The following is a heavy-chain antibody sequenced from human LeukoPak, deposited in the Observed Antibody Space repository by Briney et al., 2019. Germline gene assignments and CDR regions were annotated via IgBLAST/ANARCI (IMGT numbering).Heavy chain of an antibody. CDR3: ARGTSGSHDAFDI. Sequence: PGGSLRLSCAASGFNFNIYEMNWVRQAPGKGLEWVSYISSSGSIIMYVDSVKGRFTISRDNAKNLLYLEMNSLRAEDAAVYYCARGTSGSHDAFDIWGQGTMVTVSS. V-gene: IGHV3-48*03. J-gene: IGHJ3*02. CDR1: GFNFNIYE. CDR2: ISSSGSII. D-gene: IGHD1-26*01.